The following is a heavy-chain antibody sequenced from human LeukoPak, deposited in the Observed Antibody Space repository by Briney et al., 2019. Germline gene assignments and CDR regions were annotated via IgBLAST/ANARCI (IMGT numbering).Heavy chain of an antibody. D-gene: IGHD4-23*01. V-gene: IGHV4-39*07. CDR1: GGSISSSSYY. CDR2: IYYSGST. CDR3: ARILYGGNPLYYYYYMDV. J-gene: IGHJ6*03. Sequence: SETLSLTCTVSGGSISSSSYYWGWIRQPPGTGLEWIGSIYYSGSTYYNPSLKSRVTISVDTSKNQFSLKLSSVTAADTAVYYCARILYGGNPLYYYYYMDVWGKGTTVTVPS.